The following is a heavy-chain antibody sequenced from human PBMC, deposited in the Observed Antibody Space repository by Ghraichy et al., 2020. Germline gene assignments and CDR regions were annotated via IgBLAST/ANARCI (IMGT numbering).Heavy chain of an antibody. V-gene: IGHV1-18*01. CDR1: GYTFTNNG. Sequence: ASVKVSCKASGYTFTNNGISWVRQAPGQGLEWMGWISPKNGNTDYAQKLQDRVTMTADTSTSTAYMELRSLRADDTAVYYCARNHYYDSSGYARWFDSWGQGTLVTVSS. J-gene: IGHJ5*01. D-gene: IGHD3-22*01. CDR3: ARNHYYDSSGYARWFDS. CDR2: ISPKNGNT.